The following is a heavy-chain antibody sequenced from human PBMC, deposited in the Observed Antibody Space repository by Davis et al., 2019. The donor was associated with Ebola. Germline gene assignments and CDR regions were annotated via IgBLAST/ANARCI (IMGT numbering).Heavy chain of an antibody. CDR1: GFTFSGSA. CDR3: TRHVQRDDVWDDY. Sequence: PGGSLRLSCAASGFTFSGSAMNWVRQASGKGLEWVGRIRSKANSYATAYAASVKGRFTISRDDSKNTAYLQMTSLKTEDTAVYYCTRHVQRDDVWDDYWGQGTLVTVSS. V-gene: IGHV3-73*01. J-gene: IGHJ4*02. CDR2: IRSKANSYAT. D-gene: IGHD2-8*01.